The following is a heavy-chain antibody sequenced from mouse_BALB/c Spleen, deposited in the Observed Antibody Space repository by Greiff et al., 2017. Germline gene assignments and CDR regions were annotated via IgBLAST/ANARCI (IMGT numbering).Heavy chain of an antibody. V-gene: IGHV1-80*01. Sequence: VQLQQSGAELVRPGSSVKISCKASGYAFSSYWMNWVKQRPGQGLEWIGQIYPGDGDTNYNGKFKGKATLTADKSSSTAYMQLSSLTSEDSAVYFCARRGYYGSIFAYWGQGTLVTVSA. CDR3: ARRGYYGSIFAY. CDR2: IYPGDGDT. CDR1: GYAFSSYW. J-gene: IGHJ3*01. D-gene: IGHD1-1*01.